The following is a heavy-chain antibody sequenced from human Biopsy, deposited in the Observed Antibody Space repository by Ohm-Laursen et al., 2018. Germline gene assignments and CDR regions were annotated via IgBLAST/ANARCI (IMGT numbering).Heavy chain of an antibody. D-gene: IGHD2/OR15-2a*01. CDR1: GFTFTHAW. J-gene: IGHJ4*02. CDR2: IKSKSDGEAT. V-gene: IGHV3-15*01. Sequence: LTCAASGFTFTHAWMSWVRQGPGKGLEWLGRIKSKSDGEATDYAAAVQGRFAISRDDSTNTFYLQMNSLKSEDTGVFYCTADLGRGFHWGQGTLVTVSS. CDR3: TADLGRGFH.